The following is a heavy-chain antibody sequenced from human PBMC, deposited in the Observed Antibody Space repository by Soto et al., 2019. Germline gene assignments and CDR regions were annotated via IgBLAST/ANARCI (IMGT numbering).Heavy chain of an antibody. CDR1: GFTFSNAW. CDR3: TTDHLATVTRSVYYYGMDV. D-gene: IGHD4-17*01. Sequence: PGGSLRLSCAASGFTFSNAWMNWVRQAPGKGLEWVGRIKSKTDGGTTDYAAPVKGRFTISRDDSKNTLYLQMNSLKTEDTAVYYCTTDHLATVTRSVYYYGMDVWGQGTTVTVSS. V-gene: IGHV3-15*07. J-gene: IGHJ6*02. CDR2: IKSKTDGGTT.